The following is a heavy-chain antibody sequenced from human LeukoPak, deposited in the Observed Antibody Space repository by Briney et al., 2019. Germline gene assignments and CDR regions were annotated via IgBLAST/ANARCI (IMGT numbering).Heavy chain of an antibody. Sequence: PGGSLRISCTASGFTVSSNYMSWVRQAPGKGLEWVSVIRSDGSTNHADSVKGRFTISRDNSKNTLYLQMNNLRAEDTAMYYCAREMYSGMYNDAFDIWGQGTKVTVSS. CDR2: IRSDGST. CDR3: AREMYSGMYNDAFDI. D-gene: IGHD1-26*01. CDR1: GFTVSSNY. V-gene: IGHV3-53*01. J-gene: IGHJ3*02.